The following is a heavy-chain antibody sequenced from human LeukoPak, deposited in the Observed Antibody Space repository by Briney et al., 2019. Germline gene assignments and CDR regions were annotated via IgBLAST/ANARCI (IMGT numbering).Heavy chain of an antibody. J-gene: IGHJ4*02. D-gene: IGHD3-16*01. CDR1: GFTFSTYT. V-gene: IGHV3-48*01. CDR3: ATSMGGGNIDY. Sequence: GGSLRLSCAASGFTFSTYTMKWVRQAPGKGLEWVSYISRRTGTTYNADFVKGRLSISSDDAKNSLYLHMNGLRAEDTAVYYCATSMGGGNIDYWGQGALVTVSS. CDR2: ISRRTGTT.